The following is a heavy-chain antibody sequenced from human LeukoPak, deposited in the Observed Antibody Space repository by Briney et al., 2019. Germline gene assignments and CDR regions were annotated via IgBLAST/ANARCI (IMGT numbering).Heavy chain of an antibody. V-gene: IGHV3-21*01. Sequence: GSLRLSCAASGFTFSSYSMNWVRQAPGKGLEWVSSISSSSSYIYYADSVKGRFTISRDNAKNKLYLQMNSLTAEDTAVYYCTRGGIAGAGYFDYWGQGTLVTVSS. CDR1: GFTFSSYS. CDR3: TRGGIAGAGYFDY. J-gene: IGHJ4*02. D-gene: IGHD6-13*01. CDR2: ISSSSSYI.